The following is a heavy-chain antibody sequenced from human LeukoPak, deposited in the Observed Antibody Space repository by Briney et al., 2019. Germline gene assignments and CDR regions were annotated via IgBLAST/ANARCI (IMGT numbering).Heavy chain of an antibody. CDR2: ISAYNGNT. CDR3: ARASNYYDSSGFYVYNWFDP. D-gene: IGHD3-22*01. CDR1: GYTFTSYG. Sequence: ASVKVSCKASGYTFTSYGISWVRQAPGQGLEWMGWISAYNGNTNYAQKLQGRVTMTTDTSTSTAYMELRSLRSDDTAVYYCARASNYYDSSGFYVYNWFDPWGQGTLVTVSS. J-gene: IGHJ5*02. V-gene: IGHV1-18*01.